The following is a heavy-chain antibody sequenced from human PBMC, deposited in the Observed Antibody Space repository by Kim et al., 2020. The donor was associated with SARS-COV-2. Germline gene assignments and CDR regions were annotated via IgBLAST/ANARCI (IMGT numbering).Heavy chain of an antibody. V-gene: IGHV3-11*01. CDR2: ISSSGSTI. CDR3: ASMDWLPGYSGSYDDY. Sequence: GGSLRLSCAASGFTFSDYYMSWIRQAPGKGLEWVSYISSSGSTIYYADSVKGRFTISRDNAKNSLYLQMNSLRVEDTAVYYCASMDWLPGYSGSYDDYWGQGTLVTVSS. J-gene: IGHJ4*02. D-gene: IGHD1-26*01. CDR1: GFTFSDYY.